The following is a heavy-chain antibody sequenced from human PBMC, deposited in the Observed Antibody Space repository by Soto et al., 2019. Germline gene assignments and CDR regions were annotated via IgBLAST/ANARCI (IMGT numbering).Heavy chain of an antibody. V-gene: IGHV3-33*01. CDR1: GFTFSSYG. J-gene: IGHJ5*02. CDR3: ARDRAGYLGYCSGGSCAFWFDP. CDR2: IWYDGSNK. Sequence: GGSLRLSCAASGFTFSSYGMHWVRQAPGKGLEWVAVIWYDGSNKYYADSVKGRFTISRDNSKNTLYLQMNSLRAEDTAVYYCARDRAGYLGYCSGGSCAFWFDPWGQGTLVTVSS. D-gene: IGHD2-15*01.